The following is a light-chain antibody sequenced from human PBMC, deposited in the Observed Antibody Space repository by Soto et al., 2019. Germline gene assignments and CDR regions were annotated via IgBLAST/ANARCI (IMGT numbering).Light chain of an antibody. CDR3: QQSRDSLGT. CDR2: GAS. Sequence: EIVLTQSPGTLSLSPGERATLSCRASQSVISTYLAWYQQKPGQAPRLLIYGASSRATDIPDRFSGSGSGTDFTLTISRLEPEDFAVYYCQQSRDSLGTFGQGTKVEIK. V-gene: IGKV3-20*01. J-gene: IGKJ1*01. CDR1: QSVISTY.